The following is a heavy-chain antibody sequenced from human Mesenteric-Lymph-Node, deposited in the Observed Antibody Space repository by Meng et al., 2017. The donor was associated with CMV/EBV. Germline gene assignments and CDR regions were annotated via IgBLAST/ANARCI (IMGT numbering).Heavy chain of an antibody. CDR2: IYYSGST. CDR3: ARATERPNYFDY. CDR1: GGSVSSGSYY. D-gene: IGHD1-1*01. Sequence: VSGGSVSSGSYYWSWIRQPPGKGLEWIGYIYYSGSTNYNPSLKSRVTISVDTSKNQFSLKLSSVTAADTAVYYCARATERPNYFDYWGQGTLVTVFS. V-gene: IGHV4-61*01. J-gene: IGHJ4*02.